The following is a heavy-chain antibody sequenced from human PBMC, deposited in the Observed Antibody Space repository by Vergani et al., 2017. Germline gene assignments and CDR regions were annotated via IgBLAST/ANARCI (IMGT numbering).Heavy chain of an antibody. CDR2: IDWDADK. V-gene: IGHV2-70*01. J-gene: IGHJ3*02. CDR1: GFSLSTSGMC. Sequence: QVTLKESGPALVKPTQTLTLTCTFSGFSLSTSGMCVSWIRQPPGKALEWLALIDWDADKYYSTSLKTRLTISKDTSKNQVVLTMTNMDPVDTATYYWARIRGRGDRRRDAFDIWGQGTMVTVSS. CDR3: ARIRGRGDRRRDAFDI. D-gene: IGHD2-21*02.